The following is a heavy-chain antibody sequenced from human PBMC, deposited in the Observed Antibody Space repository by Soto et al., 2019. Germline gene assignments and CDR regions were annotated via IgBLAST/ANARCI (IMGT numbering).Heavy chain of an antibody. CDR1: GFTFTRYS. V-gene: IGHV3-21*06. CDR3: ARESEDLTSNFDY. Sequence: GGSLRLSCAASGFTFTRYSMNWVRQAPGKGLEWVSSISSTTHYIYYADSMRGRFTISRDNAKNAVYLEMNSLRAEDTAVYYCARESEDLTSNFDYWGQGALVTVSS. CDR2: ISSTTHYI. J-gene: IGHJ4*02.